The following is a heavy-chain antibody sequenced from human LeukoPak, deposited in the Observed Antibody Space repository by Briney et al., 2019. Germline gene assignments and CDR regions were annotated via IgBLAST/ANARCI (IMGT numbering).Heavy chain of an antibody. CDR3: ARQLLQYNFYMDV. V-gene: IGHV4-39*01. D-gene: IGHD4-11*01. CDR1: GGSINRGDHY. Sequence: SESLSLTCTVSGGSINRGDHYWGWILQPTGQGLSWIGSIKCDGSTYYNPSLKSRVTIFVDTSKNQFSLWLSSVTAADTAVYYCARQLLQYNFYMDVWGKGTTVTASS. CDR2: IKCDGST. J-gene: IGHJ6*03.